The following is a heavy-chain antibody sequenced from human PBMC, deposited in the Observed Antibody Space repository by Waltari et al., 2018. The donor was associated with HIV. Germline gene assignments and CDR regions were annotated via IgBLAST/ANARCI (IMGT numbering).Heavy chain of an antibody. CDR1: GGTFSSYA. CDR2: ISPIFGTA. V-gene: IGHV1-69*01. J-gene: IGHJ4*02. Sequence: QAQLVQSGAEVKKPGSSVQVSCKASGGTFSSYAISWVRQAPGQGLEWMGGISPIFGTANDAQKFQGRVTSTADESTSTAYMELSSLRSEDTALYYCASPPAGNGYSGYARWGQGTLVTVSS. CDR3: ASPPAGNGYSGYAR. D-gene: IGHD5-12*01.